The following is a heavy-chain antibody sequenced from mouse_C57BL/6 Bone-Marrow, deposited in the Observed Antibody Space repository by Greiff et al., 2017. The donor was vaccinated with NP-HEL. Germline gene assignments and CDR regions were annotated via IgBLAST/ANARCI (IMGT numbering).Heavy chain of an antibody. CDR2: IYPGNSDT. V-gene: IGHV1-5*01. CDR3: TRVVAYFDY. Sequence: EVQLQQSGTVLARPGASVKMSCKTSGYTFTSYWMHWVKQRPGQGLEWIGAIYPGNSDTSYNQKFKGNAKLTAVTSASTAYMELSSLTNEDSAVYYCTRVVAYFDYWGQGTTLTVSS. J-gene: IGHJ2*01. D-gene: IGHD1-1*01. CDR1: GYTFTSYW.